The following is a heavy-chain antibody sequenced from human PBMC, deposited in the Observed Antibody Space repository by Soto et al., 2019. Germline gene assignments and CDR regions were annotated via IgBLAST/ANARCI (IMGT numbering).Heavy chain of an antibody. V-gene: IGHV1-2*02. D-gene: IGHD3-10*01. CDR3: ARNMDYYYGPGSGNGHGF. Sequence: QVQLVQSGAEVKEPGDSVRVSCEASGYTFTAYYIHWVLQAPGQGLEWMGWINPKFGDTTYAQDFQGRVSMTRDMSISTVYMELSRLTSDDTAIYYCARNMDYYYGPGSGNGHGFWGQGTTVTVFS. J-gene: IGHJ6*02. CDR2: INPKFGDT. CDR1: GYTFTAYY.